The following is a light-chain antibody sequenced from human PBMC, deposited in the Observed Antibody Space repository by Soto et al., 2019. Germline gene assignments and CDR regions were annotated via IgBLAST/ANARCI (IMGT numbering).Light chain of an antibody. CDR1: ESVNSN. Sequence: ETVMTQSPPTLSVTPGERITVSCRASESVNSNLAWYQQKPGQSPRLLIYGAATRATDLPARFSASGSGTEFTLTISSLQSEDFAVYYCQQYDSWPLTFGGGTKVEMK. CDR3: QQYDSWPLT. V-gene: IGKV3-15*01. CDR2: GAA. J-gene: IGKJ4*01.